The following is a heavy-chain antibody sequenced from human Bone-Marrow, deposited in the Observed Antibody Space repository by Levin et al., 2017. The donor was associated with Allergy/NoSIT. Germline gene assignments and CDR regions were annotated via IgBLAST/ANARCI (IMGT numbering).Heavy chain of an antibody. CDR2: ISWNGAII. CDR3: GKDVSHYDTSGYIDY. J-gene: IGHJ4*02. Sequence: GGSLRLSCAASGFNFGDHAMHWVRQGPGKGLQWVSGISWNGAIIGYADSLKGRFTISRDNAKNSLYLEIYSLRPEDTAFYYCGKDVSHYDTSGYIDYWGQGTLVTVSS. V-gene: IGHV3-9*01. CDR1: GFNFGDHA. D-gene: IGHD3-22*01.